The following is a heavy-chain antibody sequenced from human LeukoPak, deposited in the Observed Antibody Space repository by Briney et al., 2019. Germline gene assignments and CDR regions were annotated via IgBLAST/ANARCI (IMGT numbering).Heavy chain of an antibody. CDR3: ARRHTPYSNYPAVAWAPFDY. D-gene: IGHD4-4*01. V-gene: IGHV4-34*01. CDR1: GFTFSSYA. Sequence: PGGSLRLSCAASGFTFSSYAMSWVRQPPGKGLEWIGEINHSGSTNYNPSLKSRVTISVDTSKNQFSLKLSSVTAADTAVYYCARRHTPYSNYPAVAWAPFDYWGQGTLVTVSS. J-gene: IGHJ4*02. CDR2: INHSGST.